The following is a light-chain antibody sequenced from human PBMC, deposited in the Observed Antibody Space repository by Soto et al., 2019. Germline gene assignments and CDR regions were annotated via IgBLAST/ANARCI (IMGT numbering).Light chain of an antibody. Sequence: AIQMTQSPSSLSASIGDRVTITCRASQGIRDDLGWYQQKPGKAPSVLIYAASSLQSGVPSRFSGSGSDTDFTLTISSLQPEDFATYYCLQEYSYPWTFGQGTKVEIK. CDR3: LQEYSYPWT. V-gene: IGKV1-6*01. J-gene: IGKJ1*01. CDR1: QGIRDD. CDR2: AAS.